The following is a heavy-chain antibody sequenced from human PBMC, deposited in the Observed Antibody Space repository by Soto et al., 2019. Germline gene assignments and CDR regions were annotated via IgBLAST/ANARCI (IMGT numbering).Heavy chain of an antibody. V-gene: IGHV1-18*01. Sequence: ASVKVSGKGVGYTFTSYDIRWVRQAPGQGLEWMGWISTYNGNTNYAQKLQGRVTMTTDTATSTAYMELRSLRSDDTAVYYCARGFGVAATRWGFAPRGQGTLVPVSP. CDR2: ISTYNGNT. J-gene: IGHJ5*02. CDR1: GYTFTSYD. CDR3: ARGFGVAATRWGFAP. D-gene: IGHD2-15*01.